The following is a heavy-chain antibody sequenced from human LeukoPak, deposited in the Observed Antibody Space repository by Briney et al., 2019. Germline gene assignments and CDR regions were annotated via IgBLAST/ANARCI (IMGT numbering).Heavy chain of an antibody. CDR1: GFTVSSSA. CDR2: INHSGST. CDR3: VVYMVRGVLLADY. V-gene: IGHV4-34*08. Sequence: GSLRLSCAASGFTVSSSAMSWVRQVPGKGLEWIGEINHSGSTNYNPSLKSRVTISVDTSKNQFSLKLSSVTAADTAVYYCVVYMVRGVLLADYWGQGTLVTVSS. J-gene: IGHJ4*02. D-gene: IGHD3-10*01.